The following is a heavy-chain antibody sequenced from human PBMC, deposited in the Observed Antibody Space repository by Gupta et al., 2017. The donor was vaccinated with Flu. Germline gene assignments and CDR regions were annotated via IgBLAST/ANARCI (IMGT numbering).Heavy chain of an antibody. CDR3: ARVKKQTAAAGNPRVKYYYYGMDV. D-gene: IGHD6-13*01. Sequence: QVHLQQWGAGLLKPSETLSLTCAVYGGSFSGYYWSWIRQPPGKGLEWIGEINHSGSTNYNPSLKSRVTISVDTSKNQFSLKLSSVTAADTAVYYCARVKKQTAAAGNPRVKYYYYGMDVWGQGTTVTVSS. J-gene: IGHJ6*02. CDR2: INHSGST. V-gene: IGHV4-34*01. CDR1: GGSFSGYY.